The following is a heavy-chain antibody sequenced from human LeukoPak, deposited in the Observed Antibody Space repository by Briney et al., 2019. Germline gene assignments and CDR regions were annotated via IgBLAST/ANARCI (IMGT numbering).Heavy chain of an antibody. D-gene: IGHD3-3*01. Sequence: EASVKVSCKASGGTFSSYAISWVRQAPGQGLEWMGGIIPIFGTANYAQEFQGRVTITADESTSTAYMELSSLRSEDTAVYYCARTLRFLEWHDAFDIWGQGTMVTVSS. J-gene: IGHJ3*02. CDR1: GGTFSSYA. V-gene: IGHV1-69*13. CDR3: ARTLRFLEWHDAFDI. CDR2: IIPIFGTA.